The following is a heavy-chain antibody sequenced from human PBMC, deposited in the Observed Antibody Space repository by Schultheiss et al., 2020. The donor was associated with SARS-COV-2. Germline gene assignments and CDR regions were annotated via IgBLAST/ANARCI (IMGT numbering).Heavy chain of an antibody. Sequence: SETLSLTCAVSGYSISSGYYWGWIRQPPGKGLEWIGYIYYSGNTYYNPSLKSLVTISVDTSKNQFSLKLSSVTAADTAVYYCARTYYDFWSGPYGMDVWGQGTTVTVSS. J-gene: IGHJ6*02. CDR3: ARTYYDFWSGPYGMDV. V-gene: IGHV4-38-2*01. D-gene: IGHD3-3*01. CDR2: IYYSGNT. CDR1: GYSISSGYY.